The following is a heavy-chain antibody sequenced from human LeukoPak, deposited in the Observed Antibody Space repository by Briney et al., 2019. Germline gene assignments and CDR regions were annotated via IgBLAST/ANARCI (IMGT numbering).Heavy chain of an antibody. CDR2: IIVYNGNT. J-gene: IGHJ4*02. CDR3: ARTCSSSSCYMVH. Sequence: ASVKVSCKASGYTFANFGITWMRQAPVQGLEWMGWIIVYNGNTNYAQTLQRRVHLHKDTSPSTAYMELRSLRPDDTALYYCARTCSSSSCYMVHWGQGTLVTVSS. D-gene: IGHD2-2*02. CDR1: GYTFANFG. V-gene: IGHV1-18*01.